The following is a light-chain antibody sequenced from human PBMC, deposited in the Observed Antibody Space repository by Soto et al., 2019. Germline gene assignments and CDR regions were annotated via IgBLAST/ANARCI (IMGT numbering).Light chain of an antibody. J-gene: IGKJ1*01. Sequence: EIILTQSPATLSVSPGERATLSCRASRSVSSNLAWYQQRPGQTPRLLIYDASTRATGIPARFSGSGSGTEFTLTISSLQSEDFAVYFCQQYNNWNWACGQGTKVNIK. CDR3: QQYNNWNWA. CDR1: RSVSSN. CDR2: DAS. V-gene: IGKV3-15*01.